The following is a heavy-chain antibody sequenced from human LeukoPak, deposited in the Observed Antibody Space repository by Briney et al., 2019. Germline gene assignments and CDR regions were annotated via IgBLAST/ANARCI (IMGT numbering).Heavy chain of an antibody. J-gene: IGHJ4*02. V-gene: IGHV4-59*01. Sequence: PSGTLSLTCTVSGGSIISYYWSWIRQPPGKGLEWIGYIHCSGSTKYNPSLKSRVTISVDTSNNHFSLKLSSVTAADTAVYFCARVHPDGYSAYWGQGILVTVSS. CDR2: IHCSGST. CDR1: GGSIISYY. CDR3: ARVHPDGYSAY. D-gene: IGHD5-24*01.